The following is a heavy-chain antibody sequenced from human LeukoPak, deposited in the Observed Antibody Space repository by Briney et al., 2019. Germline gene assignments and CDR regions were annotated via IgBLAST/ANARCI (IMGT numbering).Heavy chain of an antibody. CDR2: IGTAGDP. CDR3: ARDRNGAGLDY. CDR1: GFTFSSYD. V-gene: IGHV3-13*05. Sequence: GGSMRLSCAASGFTFSSYDMHWVRQATGKGLEWVSAIGTAGDPYYPGSVKGRFTISGENAKNSLYLQMNSLRAGDTAVYYCARDRNGAGLDYWGQGTLVTVSS. D-gene: IGHD6-19*01. J-gene: IGHJ4*02.